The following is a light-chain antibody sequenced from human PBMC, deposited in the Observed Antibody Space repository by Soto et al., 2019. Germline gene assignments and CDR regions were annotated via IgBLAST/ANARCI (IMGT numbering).Light chain of an antibody. V-gene: IGKV3-20*01. J-gene: IGKJ1*01. Sequence: EIVLTQSPGTLSLSPGERATLSCRASQSVRSSYLAWYQQKPGQAPRLLIYGASSRATGIPDWFSGSGSGTDFTLTISRLEPEDFAVYYCQQYGSSPWTFGQGTKVEIK. CDR3: QQYGSSPWT. CDR2: GAS. CDR1: QSVRSSY.